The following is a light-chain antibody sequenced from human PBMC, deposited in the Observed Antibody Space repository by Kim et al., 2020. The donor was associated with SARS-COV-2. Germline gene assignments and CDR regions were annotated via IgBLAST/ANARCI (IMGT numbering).Light chain of an antibody. CDR3: QQFNNWPLYS. CDR1: QSVSSN. Sequence: EVVMTQSPATLSVSPGERATLSCRASQSVSSNLAWFQQKPGQAPRLLIYGASTRASGVPARFSGSGSGTEFTLPISSLQSEEFAVYYCQQFNNWPLYSFGQGTKLEI. CDR2: GAS. J-gene: IGKJ2*03. V-gene: IGKV3-15*01.